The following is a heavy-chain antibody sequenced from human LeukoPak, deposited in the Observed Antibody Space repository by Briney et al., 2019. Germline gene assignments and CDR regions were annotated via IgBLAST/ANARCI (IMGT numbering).Heavy chain of an antibody. CDR3: ARGGGSHYYYYMDV. CDR2: INPNSGGT. V-gene: IGHV1-2*06. Sequence: ASVKVSCEASGYTFTGYYMHWVRQAPGQGLEWMGRINPNSGGTNYAQKFQGRVTMTRDTSISTAYMELSRLRSDDTAVYYCARGGGSHYYYYMDVWGKGTTVTVSS. CDR1: GYTFTGYY. J-gene: IGHJ6*03. D-gene: IGHD6-19*01.